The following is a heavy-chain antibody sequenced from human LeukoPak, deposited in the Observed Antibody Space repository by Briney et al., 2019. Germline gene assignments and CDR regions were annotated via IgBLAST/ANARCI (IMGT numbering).Heavy chain of an antibody. J-gene: IGHJ4*02. CDR3: AKGLAAAGTRVFDY. CDR2: ISGSGGST. V-gene: IGHV3-23*01. D-gene: IGHD6-13*01. CDR1: GFTFSSYA. Sequence: GGSLRLSCAASGFTFSSYAMSWVRQAPGKGLEGVTAISGSGGSTYYADSVKGRFTISRDNSKNTLYLQMNSLRAEDTAVYYCAKGLAAAGTRVFDYWGQGTLVTVSS.